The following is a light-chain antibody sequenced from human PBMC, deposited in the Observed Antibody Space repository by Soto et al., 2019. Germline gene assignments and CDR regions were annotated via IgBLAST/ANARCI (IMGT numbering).Light chain of an antibody. V-gene: IGKV1-39*01. Sequence: DIQMTQSPSSRSASVGDRVNITCRASESINRHLNWYQQQPGRAPKLLIYAASSLQNGVPSRFRGGGSGTDFTLIITNLQPEDFATYYCQQSYTALSITFGQGTRLEIK. CDR2: AAS. J-gene: IGKJ5*01. CDR3: QQSYTALSIT. CDR1: ESINRH.